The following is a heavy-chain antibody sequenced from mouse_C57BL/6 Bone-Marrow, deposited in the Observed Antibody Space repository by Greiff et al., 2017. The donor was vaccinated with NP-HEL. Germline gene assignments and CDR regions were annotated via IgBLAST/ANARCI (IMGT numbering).Heavy chain of an antibody. J-gene: IGHJ3*01. V-gene: IGHV1-82*01. D-gene: IGHD1-1*01. Sequence: VMLVESGPELVKPGASVKLSCKASGYAFSSSWMNWVKQRPGKGLEWIGRIYPGDGDTNYNGKFKGKATLTADKSSSTAYMQLSSLTSEDSAVYFCARRDYGSREAWFAYWGQGTLVTVSA. CDR1: GYAFSSSW. CDR3: ARRDYGSREAWFAY. CDR2: IYPGDGDT.